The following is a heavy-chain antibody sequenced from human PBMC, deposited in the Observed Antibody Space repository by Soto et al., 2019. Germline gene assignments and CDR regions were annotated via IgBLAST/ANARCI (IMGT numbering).Heavy chain of an antibody. V-gene: IGHV1-2*02. D-gene: IGHD1-1*01. Sequence: ASVKVSCKASGDTFTANYIHWVRQAPGQGFEWMGWINPKSGGTKYPQKFQGRVTMTRDTSLSTVYMTLTRLTSDDTAVYYCARDNSAANGVLDHWGLGTLVTVSS. CDR3: ARDNSAANGVLDH. CDR2: INPKSGGT. J-gene: IGHJ4*02. CDR1: GDTFTANY.